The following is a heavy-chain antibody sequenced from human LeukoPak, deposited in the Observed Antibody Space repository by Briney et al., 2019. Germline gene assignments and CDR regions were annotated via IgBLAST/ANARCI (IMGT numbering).Heavy chain of an antibody. Sequence: PGGSLRLSCAASGFTFSSYWMHWVRQAPGKGLVWVSSIGGSSSTKYYADSVKGRFSISRDNAKDSLYLQMNSLRAEDTAVYYCAREREEAFDYWGQGTLVTVSS. CDR1: GFTFSSYW. CDR3: AREREEAFDY. CDR2: IGGSSSTK. V-gene: IGHV3-21*01. J-gene: IGHJ4*02.